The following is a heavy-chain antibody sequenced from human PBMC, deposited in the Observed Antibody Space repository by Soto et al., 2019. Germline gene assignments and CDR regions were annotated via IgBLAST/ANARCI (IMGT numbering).Heavy chain of an antibody. J-gene: IGHJ6*02. V-gene: IGHV6-1*01. CDR2: TYYRSKWYN. D-gene: IGHD1-26*01. Sequence: SQTLSLTCAISGDSVSSNSAAWNWIRQSPSRGLEWLGRTYYRSKWYNDYAVSVKSRITINPNTSKDQFSLQLNSVTPEDTAVYYCARTPSGSPVYYYGMDVWGQGTTVTVSS. CDR1: GDSVSSNSAA. CDR3: ARTPSGSPVYYYGMDV.